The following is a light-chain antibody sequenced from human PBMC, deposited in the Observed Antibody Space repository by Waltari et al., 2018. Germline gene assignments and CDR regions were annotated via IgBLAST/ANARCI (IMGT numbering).Light chain of an antibody. CDR3: NSRDSSGTHVV. J-gene: IGLJ2*01. Sequence: SSELTQDPAVSVALGQTVRITCQGDSLRSYYPSWYQQKPGQAPVLVIYGKNNRPSGIPDRFSGSSSGNTASLTITGAQAEDEADYYCNSRDSSGTHVVFGGGTKLTVL. CDR1: SLRSYY. V-gene: IGLV3-19*01. CDR2: GKN.